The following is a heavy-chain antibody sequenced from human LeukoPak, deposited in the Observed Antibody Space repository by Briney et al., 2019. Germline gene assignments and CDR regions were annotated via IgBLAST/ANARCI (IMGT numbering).Heavy chain of an antibody. J-gene: IGHJ6*02. CDR1: GFTFSSYS. D-gene: IGHD6-19*01. CDR2: ISSSSSYI. V-gene: IGHV3-21*01. CDR3: ARELAVAGTTKYYYHYGMDV. Sequence: PGGSLRLSCAASGFTFSSYSMNWVRQAPGKGLEWVSSISSSSSYIYYADSVKGRFTISRDNAKNSLYLQMNSLRAEDTAVYYCARELAVAGTTKYYYHYGMDVWGQGTTVTVSS.